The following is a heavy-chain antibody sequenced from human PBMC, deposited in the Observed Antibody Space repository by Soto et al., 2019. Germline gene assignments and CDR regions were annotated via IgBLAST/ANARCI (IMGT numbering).Heavy chain of an antibody. V-gene: IGHV4-39*01. CDR2: IYYSGST. J-gene: IGHJ4*02. Sequence: QLQLQESGPGLVKPSETLSLTCTVSGGSISSNNYYWGWIRQPPGKGLEWIGSIYYSGSTYYNPSLKSRVTVSVDTSKNQFSLKLNSVTAADTAVYYCARRSPGTDYWGQGTLVTVSS. CDR1: GGSISSNNYY. CDR3: ARRSPGTDY. D-gene: IGHD1-1*01.